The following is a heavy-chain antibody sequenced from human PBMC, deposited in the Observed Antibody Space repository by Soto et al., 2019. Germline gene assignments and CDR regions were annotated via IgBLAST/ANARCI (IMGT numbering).Heavy chain of an antibody. CDR3: ARRAGVTQINNYFDS. Sequence: SETLSLAFTVSGGSITSGSYSWGWIRQPPGWGLEWIGTILNGGTTYYHPSLKMQLPIYGDTSKDQFPLNLRPVTAADTAMYYCARRAGVTQINNYFDSWGPGTLVT. D-gene: IGHD5-18*01. CDR1: GGSITSGSYS. J-gene: IGHJ5*01. V-gene: IGHV4-39*01. CDR2: ILNGGTT.